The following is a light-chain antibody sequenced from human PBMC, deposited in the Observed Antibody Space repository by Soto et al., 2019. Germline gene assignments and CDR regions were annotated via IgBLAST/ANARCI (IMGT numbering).Light chain of an antibody. J-gene: IGKJ4*01. CDR2: DAT. CDR1: QSVTWY. V-gene: IGKV3-11*01. Sequence: EIVLTQSPATLSLSPGERATLSCRASQSVTWYLAWYQQKPGQAPRLLIYDATNRATGIPARFSGSGSGTDFTLTISSLEPEDFAVYYCHQRTNWLTFGGGTKVDIK. CDR3: HQRTNWLT.